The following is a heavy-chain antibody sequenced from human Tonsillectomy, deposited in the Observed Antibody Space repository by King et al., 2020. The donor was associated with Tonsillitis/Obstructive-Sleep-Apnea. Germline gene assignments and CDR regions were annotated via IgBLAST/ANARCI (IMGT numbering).Heavy chain of an antibody. Sequence: VQLQQWGAGLLKPSETLSLTCAVYGGSFSGYYWSWIRQPPGKGLEWIGEINHSGSTNYNPSLKSRVTISVDTSKNQFSLKLSSVTAADTAVYYCARGTPPELCSGGSCYEGYYFDYWGQGTLVTVSS. J-gene: IGHJ4*02. CDR1: GGSFSGYY. CDR3: ARGTPPELCSGGSCYEGYYFDY. D-gene: IGHD2-15*01. CDR2: INHSGST. V-gene: IGHV4-34*01.